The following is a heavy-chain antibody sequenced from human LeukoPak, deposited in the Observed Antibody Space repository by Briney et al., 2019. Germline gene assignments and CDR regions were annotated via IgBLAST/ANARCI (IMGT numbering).Heavy chain of an antibody. CDR2: IRYDGSNK. V-gene: IGHV3-30*02. J-gene: IGHJ4*02. CDR1: GFTFSSYG. CDR3: ARGDYYDSSGPGYFDY. D-gene: IGHD3-22*01. Sequence: GGSLRLSCTASGFTFSSYGMHWVRQAPGKGLEWVAFIRYDGSNKYYADSVKGRFTISRDNSKNTLYLQMNSLRAEDTAVYYCARGDYYDSSGPGYFDYWGQGTLVTVSS.